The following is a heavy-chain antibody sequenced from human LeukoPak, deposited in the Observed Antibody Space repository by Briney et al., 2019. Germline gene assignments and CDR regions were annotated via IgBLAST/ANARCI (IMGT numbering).Heavy chain of an antibody. Sequence: SETLSLTCTVSGDSFSSHYWTWIRQPPGKGLEWIGYISYRGSTNYNPSLKSRVTMSLDTSKNQFSLTLNSVTAADTAVYYCARSAPSVTSYYFDSWGQGTLVTVSS. D-gene: IGHD4-17*01. CDR2: ISYRGST. CDR1: GDSFSSHY. J-gene: IGHJ4*02. V-gene: IGHV4-59*11. CDR3: ARSAPSVTSYYFDS.